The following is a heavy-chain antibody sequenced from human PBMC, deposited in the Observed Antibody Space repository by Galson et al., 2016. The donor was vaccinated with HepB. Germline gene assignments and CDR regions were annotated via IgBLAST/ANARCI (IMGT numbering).Heavy chain of an antibody. CDR3: ARGDNPDYGDYASAYYYMDV. J-gene: IGHJ6*03. CDR2: INHSGST. V-gene: IGHV4-34*01. CDR1: GGSFSGYY. Sequence: LSLTCAVYGGSFSGYYWSWIRQPPGKGLEWIGEINHSGSTNYNPSLKSRVSISVDTSKNQFSLKLSSVTAADTAVYYCARGDNPDYGDYASAYYYMDVWGKGTTVTVSS. D-gene: IGHD4-17*01.